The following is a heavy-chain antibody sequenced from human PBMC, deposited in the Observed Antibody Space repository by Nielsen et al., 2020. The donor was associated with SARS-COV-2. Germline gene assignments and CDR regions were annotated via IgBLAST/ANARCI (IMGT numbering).Heavy chain of an antibody. Sequence: GGSLRLSCAASGFTFNSYWMSWVRQAPGKGLEWVANIKEDGSEKYYVDSVKGRFTISRDNAKNSLYLQMNSLRAEDTAVYYCASQPDRFDPWGQGTLVTVSS. CDR2: IKEDGSEK. V-gene: IGHV3-7*01. J-gene: IGHJ5*02. CDR1: GFTFNSYW. D-gene: IGHD1-14*01. CDR3: ASQPDRFDP.